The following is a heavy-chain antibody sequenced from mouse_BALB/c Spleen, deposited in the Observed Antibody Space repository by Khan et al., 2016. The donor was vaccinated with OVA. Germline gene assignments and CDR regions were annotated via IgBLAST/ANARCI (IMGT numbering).Heavy chain of an antibody. CDR1: GYTFTSYT. V-gene: IGHV1-4*01. J-gene: IGHJ3*01. CDR3: VRDGAYHRNDGWFAY. CDR2: INPSNGYT. D-gene: IGHD2-14*01. Sequence: QVQLQQSGAELARPGASVKMSWKASGYTFTSYTIHWIKKRPGQGLEWIGYINPSNGYTNYNQKFKDKATLTTDKSSTTAYLQLSSLTSDDSAVYNCVRDGAYHRNDGWFAYWGQGTLVTVSA.